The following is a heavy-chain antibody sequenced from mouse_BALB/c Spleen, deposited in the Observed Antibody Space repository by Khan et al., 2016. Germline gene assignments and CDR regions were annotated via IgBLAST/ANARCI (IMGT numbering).Heavy chain of an antibody. CDR2: INPSTGYT. V-gene: IGHV1-7*01. CDR1: GYTFTSYW. D-gene: IGHD3-1*01. CDR3: TRSRGYGGYYVMDN. Sequence: QVQLQQSGAELAKPGASVKMSCKASGYTFTSYWMHWVKQRPGQGLEWIGYINPSTGYTDYNQKFKDKATLTADKSSSTAYMQLSSLTSEDSAVYYCTRSRGYGGYYVMDNGGQGTSVTVSS. J-gene: IGHJ4*01.